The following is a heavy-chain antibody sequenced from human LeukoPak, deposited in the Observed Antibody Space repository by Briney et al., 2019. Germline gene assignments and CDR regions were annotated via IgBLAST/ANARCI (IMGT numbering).Heavy chain of an antibody. D-gene: IGHD2-15*01. CDR1: GDSVSSNIAA. CDR3: ARGRGSGDNWFDP. CDR2: TYYRSRWYN. J-gene: IGHJ5*02. Sequence: SQTLSLTCDISGDSVSSNIAAWNWIRQSPSRGLEWLGRTYYRSRWYNDYAVSVKSRIIINADTSKNQFSLQLNSVTPEDTALYFCARGRGSGDNWFDPWGQGTLVTVSS. V-gene: IGHV6-1*01.